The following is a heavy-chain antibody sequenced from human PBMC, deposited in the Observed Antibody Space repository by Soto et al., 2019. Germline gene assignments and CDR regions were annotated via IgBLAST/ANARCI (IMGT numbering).Heavy chain of an antibody. CDR2: ISGSAGAT. J-gene: IGHJ4*01. V-gene: IGHV3-23*01. D-gene: IGHD6-13*01. Sequence: GGSLRLACAASGFTFSAYAMTWVRQVPGKGLEWVSVISGSAGATYYADSVKGRFTISRDNSKNTLYLQMNSLRAEDTAVYYCARQDYSTTWYLNYWGHGTLVTVPQ. CDR3: ARQDYSTTWYLNY. CDR1: GFTFSAYA.